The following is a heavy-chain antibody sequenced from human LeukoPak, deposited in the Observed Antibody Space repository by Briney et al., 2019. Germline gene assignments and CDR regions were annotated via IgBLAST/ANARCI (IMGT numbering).Heavy chain of an antibody. CDR2: INPSGSST. CDR3: ARRSIAARRFDY. Sequence: ASVKVSCKASGYSFTSHYMHWVRQAPGQGLEWMGLINPSGSSTLYAQKFQGRVTMTRDMSTSTVYMELSSLRSEDTAVYYCARRSIAARRFDYWGQGTLVTVSS. D-gene: IGHD6-6*01. CDR1: GYSFTSHY. V-gene: IGHV1-46*01. J-gene: IGHJ4*02.